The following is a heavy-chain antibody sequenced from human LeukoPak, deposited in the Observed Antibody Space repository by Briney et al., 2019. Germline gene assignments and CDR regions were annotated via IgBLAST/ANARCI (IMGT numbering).Heavy chain of an antibody. D-gene: IGHD1-26*01. CDR3: IRGAASGSYYGLDV. J-gene: IGHJ6*02. Sequence: VRQASGEGLEWVGRIRSKANNYATAYATSVKGRFTLSRDDSNNTAYLQMNSLKTEDTAVYFCIRGAASGSYYGLDVWGQGATVTVSS. V-gene: IGHV3-73*01. CDR2: IRSKANNYAT.